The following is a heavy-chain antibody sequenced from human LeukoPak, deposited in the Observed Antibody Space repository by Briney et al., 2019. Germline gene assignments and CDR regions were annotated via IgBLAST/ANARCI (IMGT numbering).Heavy chain of an antibody. V-gene: IGHV3-11*04. Sequence: GGSLRLSCAASGFTFSDYYMSWIRQAPGKGLEWVSYISSSGSTIYYADSVKGRFTISRDNAKNSLYLEMNSLRAEDTAVYYCASTGAPADAFDIWGQGTMVTVSS. CDR2: ISSSGSTI. CDR3: ASTGAPADAFDI. CDR1: GFTFSDYY. J-gene: IGHJ3*02. D-gene: IGHD3-10*01.